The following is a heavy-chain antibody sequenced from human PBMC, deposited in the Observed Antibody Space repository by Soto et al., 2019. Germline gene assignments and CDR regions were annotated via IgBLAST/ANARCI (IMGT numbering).Heavy chain of an antibody. CDR1: GFTVSSNY. CDR2: IYSGGST. Sequence: GGSLRLSCAASGFTVSSNYMSWVRQAPGKGLEWVSDIYSGGSTYYADAGKGRFSISRHTSKNTLYLQMNSLRAEDPAISYCATFYDSRGYTPSNAFATWGQGTMITV. V-gene: IGHV3-53*04. D-gene: IGHD3-22*01. CDR3: ATFYDSRGYTPSNAFAT. J-gene: IGHJ3*02.